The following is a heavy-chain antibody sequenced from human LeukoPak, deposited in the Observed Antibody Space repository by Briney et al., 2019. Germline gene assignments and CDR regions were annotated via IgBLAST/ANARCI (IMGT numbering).Heavy chain of an antibody. CDR3: ARRTYSSSWYSDY. CDR1: GFTFSSYW. Sequence: GGSLRLSCAASGFTFSSYWMHWVRQAPGKGLVWVSRINSDGSSTSYADSVKGRFTISRDNAKNTLYLQMNSLRAEDTAVYYCARRTYSSSWYSDYWGQGTLVTVSS. CDR2: INSDGSST. J-gene: IGHJ4*02. V-gene: IGHV3-74*01. D-gene: IGHD6-13*01.